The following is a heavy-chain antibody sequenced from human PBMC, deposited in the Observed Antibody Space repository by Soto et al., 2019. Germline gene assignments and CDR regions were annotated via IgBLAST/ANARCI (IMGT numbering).Heavy chain of an antibody. Sequence: QVQLVESGGGVVQPGRSLRLSCAASGFTFSSYGMHWVRQAPGKGLEWVAVISYDGSNKYYADSVKGRFTISRNNSKNTLYLQMNSMRAEDTAVYYCANQPYYYGMDVWGQGPTVTVSS. V-gene: IGHV3-30*18. CDR1: GFTFSSYG. CDR3: ANQPYYYGMDV. J-gene: IGHJ6*02. CDR2: ISYDGSNK.